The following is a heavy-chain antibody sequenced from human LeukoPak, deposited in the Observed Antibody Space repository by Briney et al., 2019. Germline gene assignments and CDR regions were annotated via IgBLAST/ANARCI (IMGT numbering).Heavy chain of an antibody. CDR2: INPSGGST. CDR1: GGTFSSYA. V-gene: IGHV1-46*01. J-gene: IGHJ4*02. D-gene: IGHD2-15*01. Sequence: ASVKVSCKASGGTFSSYAISWVRQAPGQGLEWMGIINPSGGSTSYAQKFQGRVTMTRDASTSTVYMELSSLRSEDTAVYYCARGGGGWPENWGQGTLVTVSS. CDR3: ARGGGGWPEN.